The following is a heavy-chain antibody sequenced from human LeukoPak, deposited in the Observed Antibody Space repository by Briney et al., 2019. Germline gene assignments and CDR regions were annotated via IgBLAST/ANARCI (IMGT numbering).Heavy chain of an antibody. CDR3: ARCLSPVGAVGYFDY. CDR2: TYYRSKWYN. CDR1: GDSVSSNSAA. V-gene: IGHV6-1*01. D-gene: IGHD1-26*01. J-gene: IGHJ4*02. Sequence: SQTFSLTCAISGDSVSSNSAAWNWIRQSPSRGLEWLGRTYYRSKWYNDYAVSVKSRITINPDTSKNQFSLQLNSVTPVDTPVYYCARCLSPVGAVGYFDYWGQGTLVTVSS.